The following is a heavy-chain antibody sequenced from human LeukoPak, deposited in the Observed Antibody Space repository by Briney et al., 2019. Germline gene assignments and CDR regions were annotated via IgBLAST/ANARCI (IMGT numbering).Heavy chain of an antibody. CDR1: GFTFSTYS. D-gene: IGHD1-7*01. J-gene: IGHJ6*03. CDR3: ARGDNWNSYYSYYMDV. V-gene: IGHV3-21*05. Sequence: GGSLRLSCEASGFTFSTYSMNWVRQAPGKGLEWVSYISTSSSIYYSDSVKGRFPISRANANTSLYLQMNSLRAEATAMYYCARGDNWNSYYSYYMDVWGKGTTVTVSS. CDR2: ISTSSSI.